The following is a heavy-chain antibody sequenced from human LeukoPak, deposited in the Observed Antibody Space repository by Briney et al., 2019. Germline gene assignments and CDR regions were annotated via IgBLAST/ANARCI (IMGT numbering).Heavy chain of an antibody. D-gene: IGHD1-26*01. CDR3: ARAGPFYSGNYLGF. V-gene: IGHV1-69*13. CDR1: GGTFSSYA. Sequence: SVKVSCKTSGGTFSSYAISWVRQAPGQGLEWMGGIITIFGTAKYAQKFQGRVTITADESTTTAYMELSSLRSEDTAVYYCARAGPFYSGNYLGFWGQGTLVTVSS. J-gene: IGHJ4*02. CDR2: IITIFGTA.